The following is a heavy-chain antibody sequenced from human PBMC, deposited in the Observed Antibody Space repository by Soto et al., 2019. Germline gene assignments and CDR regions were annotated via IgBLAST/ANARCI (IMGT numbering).Heavy chain of an antibody. Sequence: SVKVSCKASGGTFSSYAISWVRQAPGQGLEWMGGITPIFGTANYTQKFQGRVTITADESTSTAYMGLSSLRSEDTAVYYCARHPTTAMVFDYWGQGTLVTVSS. CDR3: ARHPTTAMVFDY. CDR1: GGTFSSYA. V-gene: IGHV1-69*13. J-gene: IGHJ4*02. D-gene: IGHD5-18*01. CDR2: ITPIFGTA.